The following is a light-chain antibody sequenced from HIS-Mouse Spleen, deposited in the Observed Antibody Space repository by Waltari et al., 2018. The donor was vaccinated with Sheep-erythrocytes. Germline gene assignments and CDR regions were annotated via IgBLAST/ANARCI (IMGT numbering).Light chain of an antibody. Sequence: QSALTHPASVSGSPGTPITISATGTSSDVGVYNLVSWYQQHPGKAPKLMIYEGSKRPSGVSNRFSGSKSGNTASLTISGLQAEDEADYYCCSYAGSSTWVFGGGTKLTVL. J-gene: IGLJ3*02. V-gene: IGLV2-23*01. CDR3: CSYAGSSTWV. CDR1: SSDVGVYNL. CDR2: EGS.